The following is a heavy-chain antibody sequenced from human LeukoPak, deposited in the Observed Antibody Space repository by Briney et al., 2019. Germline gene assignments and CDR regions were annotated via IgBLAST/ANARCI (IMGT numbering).Heavy chain of an antibody. V-gene: IGHV3-30-3*01. Sequence: GRSLRLSCAASGFTFSSYAMHWVRQAPGKGLEWVAVISYDGSNKYYADSVKGRFTISRDNSKNTLYLQMNSLRADDTAVYYCVRSSSYGAGGEYWGQGTLVTVSS. CDR2: ISYDGSNK. CDR3: VRSSSYGAGGEY. CDR1: GFTFSSYA. D-gene: IGHD3-10*01. J-gene: IGHJ4*02.